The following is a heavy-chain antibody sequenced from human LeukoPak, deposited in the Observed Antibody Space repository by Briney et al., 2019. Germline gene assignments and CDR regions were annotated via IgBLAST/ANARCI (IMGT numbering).Heavy chain of an antibody. CDR2: MNPNSGNT. CDR3: ARAPKVVGASGADY. Sequence: GASVKVSCKASGYTFTSYDINWVRQATGQGLEWMGWMNPNSGNTGYAQKFQGRVTMTRNTSISTAYMELSRLRSDDTAVYYCARAPKVVGASGADYWGQGTLVTVSS. V-gene: IGHV1-8*01. CDR1: GYTFTSYD. J-gene: IGHJ4*02. D-gene: IGHD1-26*01.